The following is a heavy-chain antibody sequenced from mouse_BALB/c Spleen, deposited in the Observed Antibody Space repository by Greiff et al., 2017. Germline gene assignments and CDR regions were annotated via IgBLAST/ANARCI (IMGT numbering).Heavy chain of an antibody. CDR3: ASSATVKGFAY. CDR2: ISSGGSYT. J-gene: IGHJ3*01. Sequence: EVQLVESGGGLVKPGGSLKLSCAASGFTFSSYGMSWVRQTPDKRLEWVATISSGGSYTYYPDSVKGRFTISRDNAKNTLYLQMSSLKSEDTAMYYCASSATVKGFAYWGQGTLVTVSA. D-gene: IGHD1-1*01. CDR1: GFTFSSYG. V-gene: IGHV5-6*01.